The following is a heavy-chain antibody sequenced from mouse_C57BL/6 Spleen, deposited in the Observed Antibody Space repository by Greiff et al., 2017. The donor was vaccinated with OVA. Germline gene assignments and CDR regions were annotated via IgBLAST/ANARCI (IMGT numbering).Heavy chain of an antibody. J-gene: IGHJ2*01. CDR1: GYAFSSYW. D-gene: IGHD1-1*01. CDR3: ARDYGSLFDY. Sequence: VQLQQSGAELVKPGASVKISCKASGYAFSSYWMNWVTQRPGKGLEWIGQIYPGDGDTNYNGKFKGKATLTADKSSSTAYMQLSSLTSEDSAVYFVARDYGSLFDYWGKGTTLTVSS. V-gene: IGHV1-80*01. CDR2: IYPGDGDT.